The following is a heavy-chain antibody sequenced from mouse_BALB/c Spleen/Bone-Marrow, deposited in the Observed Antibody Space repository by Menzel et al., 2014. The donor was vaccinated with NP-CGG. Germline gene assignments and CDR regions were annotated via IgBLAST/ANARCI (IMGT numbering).Heavy chain of an antibody. CDR1: GFSLTGYG. V-gene: IGHV2-6-7*01. D-gene: IGHD4-1*01. CDR2: IWGDGST. Sequence: VQLVESGPGLVAPSQSLSITCTVSGFSLTGYGVYWIRQPPGKGLEWLGMIWGDGSTDYNSVLKSRLTISKDNSKSQVFLKMNSLQTDDTARYYRARDEEGAGTGLYAMDYWGQGTSVTVSS. J-gene: IGHJ4*01. CDR3: ARDEEGAGTGLYAMDY.